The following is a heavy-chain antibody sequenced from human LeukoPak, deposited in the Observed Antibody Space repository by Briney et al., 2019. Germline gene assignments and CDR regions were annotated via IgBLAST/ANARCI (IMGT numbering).Heavy chain of an antibody. CDR1: GFTVSSNY. CDR2: IYSGGST. Sequence: GGSLRLSCAASGFTVSSNYMSWVRQAPGKGLEWVSVIYSGGSTYYADSVKGRFTISRDNSKNTLYLQMNSLRAEDTAVYYCARDRGIAAAGRDGAFDYWGQGTLVTVSS. CDR3: ARDRGIAAAGRDGAFDY. D-gene: IGHD6-13*01. J-gene: IGHJ4*02. V-gene: IGHV3-66*01.